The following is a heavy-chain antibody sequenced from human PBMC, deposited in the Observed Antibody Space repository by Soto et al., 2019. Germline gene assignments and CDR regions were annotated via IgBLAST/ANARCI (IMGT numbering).Heavy chain of an antibody. D-gene: IGHD3-22*01. Sequence: VGSLRLSCAASGFTFSSYEMNWVRQAPGKGLEWVSYISSSGSTIYYADSVKGRFTISRDNAKNSLYLQMNSLRDEDTAVYYCVRSPQPMIVVVVTSRYGMDVWGQGTTVTVSS. CDR1: GFTFSSYE. CDR3: VRSPQPMIVVVVTSRYGMDV. V-gene: IGHV3-48*03. CDR2: ISSSGSTI. J-gene: IGHJ6*02.